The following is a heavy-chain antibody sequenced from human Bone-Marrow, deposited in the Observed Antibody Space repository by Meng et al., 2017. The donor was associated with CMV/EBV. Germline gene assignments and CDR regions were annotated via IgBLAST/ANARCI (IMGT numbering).Heavy chain of an antibody. V-gene: IGHV3-53*01. CDR1: GFTFSSYA. Sequence: GESLKISCAASGFTFSSYAMSWVRQAPGRGLEWFSVIYSGGSTYYADSVKGRFTISRDNSNNTLYLQMNSLRAEDTAVYYCARYYYVMDVWGQGTTVTVSS. CDR3: ARYYYVMDV. CDR2: IYSGGST. J-gene: IGHJ6*02.